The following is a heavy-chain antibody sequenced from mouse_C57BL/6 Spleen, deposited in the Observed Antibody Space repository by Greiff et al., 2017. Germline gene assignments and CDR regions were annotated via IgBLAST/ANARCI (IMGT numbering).Heavy chain of an antibody. CDR3: ARSGDYGRGAMDY. V-gene: IGHV1-75*01. CDR1: GYTFTDYY. Sequence: QVQLQQSGPELVKPGASVKISCKASGYTFTDYYINWVKQRPGQGLEWIGWIFPGSGSTYYNEKLKGKATLTVDKSSSTAYMLLSSLTSEDSAVYFCARSGDYGRGAMDYWGQGTSVTVSS. CDR2: IFPGSGST. D-gene: IGHD2-4*01. J-gene: IGHJ4*01.